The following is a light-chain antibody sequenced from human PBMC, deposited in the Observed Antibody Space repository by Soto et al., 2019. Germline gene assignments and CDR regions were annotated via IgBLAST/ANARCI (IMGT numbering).Light chain of an antibody. Sequence: SYELTQPPSVSVSPGQTARITCSGDALSKQYAYWYKQKSGQAPVMVIYKDTERPSGIPKRFSGSSSGTTVTLTISGVQAADEADYYCQSTDSSGTYYVFGTGTKVTVL. CDR1: ALSKQY. CDR3: QSTDSSGTYYV. V-gene: IGLV3-25*02. CDR2: KDT. J-gene: IGLJ1*01.